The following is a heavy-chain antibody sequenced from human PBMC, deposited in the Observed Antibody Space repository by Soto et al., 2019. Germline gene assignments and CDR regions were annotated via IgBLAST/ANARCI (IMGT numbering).Heavy chain of an antibody. Sequence: GGALRLSCAASGFSFSSYDMHWVRQAPGKGLEWVAMISYDGSDKYFSDSVKGRLTISRDNSKNTVSLEMNSLRTKDTAAYYCAKGVPSPTQHAFDIWGQGTMVTVSS. V-gene: IGHV3-30*18. CDR1: GFSFSSYD. J-gene: IGHJ3*02. CDR3: AKGVPSPTQHAFDI. CDR2: ISYDGSDK.